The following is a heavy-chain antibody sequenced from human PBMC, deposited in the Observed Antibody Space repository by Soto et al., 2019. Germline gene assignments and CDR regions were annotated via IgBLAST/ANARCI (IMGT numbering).Heavy chain of an antibody. CDR1: GGTFSSYA. Sequence: QVQLVQSGAEVKKPGSSVKVSCKASGGTFSSYAISWVRQAPGQGLEWMGGIIPIFGTANYAQKFQGRVTITADKSTSKGLIGAGQLGTGGQGVEYWGESNDYVGGGGYGMDVWGQGTTVTVSS. D-gene: IGHD3-16*01. CDR2: IIPIFGTA. J-gene: IGHJ6*02. CDR3: GESNDYVGGGGYGMDV. V-gene: IGHV1-69*06.